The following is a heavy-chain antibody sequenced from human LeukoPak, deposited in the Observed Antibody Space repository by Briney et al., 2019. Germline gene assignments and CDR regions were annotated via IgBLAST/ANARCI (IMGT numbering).Heavy chain of an antibody. CDR2: ISGGGGSI. CDR3: ARDQGTTVTSYSFDI. Sequence: GGSLRLSCAVSGFTFSSYAMSWVRQAPGKGLEWVSGISGGGGSIHYADSVKGRFTISRDNSMNTLYLQMNSLRGEDTAVYYCARDQGTTVTSYSFDIWGQGTMVTVSS. J-gene: IGHJ3*02. V-gene: IGHV3-23*01. CDR1: GFTFSSYA. D-gene: IGHD4-17*01.